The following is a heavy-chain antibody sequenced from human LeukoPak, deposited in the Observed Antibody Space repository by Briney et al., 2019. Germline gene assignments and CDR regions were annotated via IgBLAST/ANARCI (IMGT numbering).Heavy chain of an antibody. Sequence: GGSLRDSCVASEFNFDEYGMSWVRQVPGKGLEWVSGINNNGARTGYSDLVKGRFTISRDNSKNSLYLQMNSLRAEDTALYHCARDGGGMAPKYYFDHWGQGSLVTVSS. CDR3: ARDGGGMAPKYYFDH. CDR2: INNNGART. CDR1: EFNFDEYG. V-gene: IGHV3-20*01. D-gene: IGHD3-10*01. J-gene: IGHJ4*02.